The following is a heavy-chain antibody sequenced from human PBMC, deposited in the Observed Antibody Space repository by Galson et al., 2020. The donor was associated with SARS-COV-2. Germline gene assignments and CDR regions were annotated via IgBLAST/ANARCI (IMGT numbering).Heavy chain of an antibody. CDR2: ISGSGGST. V-gene: IGHV3-23*01. D-gene: IGHD2-15*01. CDR3: GKDARYCSGGSCPGRLDY. Sequence: GGSLRLSCAASGFTFSSYAMSWVRQAPGKGLEWVSVISGSGGSTYYAASVKGRFTISRDDSRNTLYLQMNSLRAEDTAVYYCGKDARYCSGGSCPGRLDYWGQGTLVTVSS. J-gene: IGHJ4*02. CDR1: GFTFSSYA.